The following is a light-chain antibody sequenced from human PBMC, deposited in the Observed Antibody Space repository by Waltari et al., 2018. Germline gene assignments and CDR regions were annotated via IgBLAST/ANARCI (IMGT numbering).Light chain of an antibody. CDR3: QQYNTGPPCT. J-gene: IGKJ1*01. V-gene: IGKV3-15*01. CDR1: RSIIFH. Sequence: CVARRSIIFHFAWYQQKPGQAPRLLIYGAATRASGIPARFSGSGSGTDFSLTISSLQSEDFAVYFCQQYNTGPPCTFGQGTKVEVK. CDR2: GAA.